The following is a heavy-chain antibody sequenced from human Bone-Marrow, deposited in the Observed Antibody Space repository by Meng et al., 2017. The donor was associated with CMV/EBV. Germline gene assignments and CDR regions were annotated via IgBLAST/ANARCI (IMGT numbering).Heavy chain of an antibody. V-gene: IGHV3-30*02. J-gene: IGHJ4*02. CDR2: IRHDGTNK. D-gene: IGHD3-16*01. CDR1: GFRFDDYG. Sequence: GESLKISCVASGFRFDDYGMHWVRQTPGKGLEWVAFIRHDGTNKFYGDSVKGRFTISRDNSKNTVYLQMNSLRPEETAVYYCAKDLLLFGGPNAYFDYWGQGMAVPVSS. CDR3: AKDLLLFGGPNAYFDY.